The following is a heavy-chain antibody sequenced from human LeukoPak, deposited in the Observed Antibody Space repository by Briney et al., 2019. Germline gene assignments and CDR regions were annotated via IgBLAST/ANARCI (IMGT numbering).Heavy chain of an antibody. CDR2: IYYSGST. V-gene: IGHV4-39*01. J-gene: IGHJ5*02. CDR3: ARRAVAAGFDP. CDR1: GGSISSSSYY. Sequence: SETLSLTCTVSGGSISSSSYYWGWIRQPPGKGLEWIGSIYYSGSTYYNPSLKSRVTISVDTSKNQFSLTLSSVTAADTAVYYCARRAVAAGFDPWGQGTLVTVSS. D-gene: IGHD6-19*01.